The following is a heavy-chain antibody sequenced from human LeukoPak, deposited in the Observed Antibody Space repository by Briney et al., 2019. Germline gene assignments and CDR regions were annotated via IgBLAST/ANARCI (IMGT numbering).Heavy chain of an antibody. J-gene: IGHJ4*02. CDR2: ISRSSTTV. CDR3: ASAGYSSSWYHY. V-gene: IGHV3-48*01. D-gene: IGHD6-13*01. Sequence: GGSLRLSCAASGFTFSSYSMNWVRQAPGKGLEWASDISRSSTTVYYADSVKGRFTTSSDNAKNSLYLQMNSLRVEDTAVYYCASAGYSSSWYHYWGEGTLVTVSS. CDR1: GFTFSSYS.